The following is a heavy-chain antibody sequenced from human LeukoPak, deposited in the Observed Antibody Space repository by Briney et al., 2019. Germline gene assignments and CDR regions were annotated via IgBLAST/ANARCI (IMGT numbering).Heavy chain of an antibody. CDR1: GFTFSSYA. V-gene: IGHV3-23*01. Sequence: GGSLRLSCAASGFTFSSYAMSWVRQAPGKGLEWVSAISCSGGSTYYADSVKGRFTISRDNSKNTLYLQMNSLRAEDTAVYYCAKDISSSSWYSIPNWFDPWGQGTLVTVSS. CDR2: ISCSGGST. J-gene: IGHJ5*02. CDR3: AKDISSSSWYSIPNWFDP. D-gene: IGHD6-13*01.